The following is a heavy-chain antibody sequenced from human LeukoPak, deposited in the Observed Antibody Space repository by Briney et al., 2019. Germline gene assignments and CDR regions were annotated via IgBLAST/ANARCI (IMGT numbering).Heavy chain of an antibody. D-gene: IGHD5-24*01. CDR3: ARVSRGWLQSHFDY. CDR2: IYYSGST. CDR1: GGSISSYY. J-gene: IGHJ4*02. Sequence: SETLSLTCTVSGGSISSYYWSWLRQPPGKGLEWIGYIYYSGSTNYNPSLKSRVTISVDTSKNQFSLKLSSVTAADTAVYYCARVSRGWLQSHFDYWGQGTLVTVSS. V-gene: IGHV4-59*01.